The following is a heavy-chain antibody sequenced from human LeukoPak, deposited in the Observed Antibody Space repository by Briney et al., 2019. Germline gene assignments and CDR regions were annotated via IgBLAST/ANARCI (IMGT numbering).Heavy chain of an antibody. V-gene: IGHV5-51*01. CDR2: IYPGDSDT. CDR1: GYSFTNYW. J-gene: IGHJ4*02. D-gene: IGHD6-19*01. CDR3: TRTIGSYTTGWYNIDY. Sequence: GESLKISCKGSGYSFTNYWIAWVRQMPGKGLEWMGIIYPGDSDTRYSPSFQGQVTISADKSITTAYLQWSSLKASDTAIYYCTRTIGSYTTGWYNIDYWGQGTLVTVSS.